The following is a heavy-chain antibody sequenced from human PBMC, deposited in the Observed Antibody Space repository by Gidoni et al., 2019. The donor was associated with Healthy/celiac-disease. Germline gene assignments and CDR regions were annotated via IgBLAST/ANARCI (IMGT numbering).Heavy chain of an antibody. CDR3: ASLSGPYSSSRYYFDY. D-gene: IGHD6-13*01. CDR1: GGSISSGGYY. CDR2: IYYRWST. J-gene: IGHJ4*02. V-gene: IGHV4-31*03. Sequence: QVQLQESGPGLVKPSQTLSLTCTVSGGSISSGGYYWRWIRQHPGQGLEWIGYIYYRWSTYYNPSLKRRVTISVDTSKNQFSLKLSSVTAADTAVYYCASLSGPYSSSRYYFDYWGQGTLVTVSS.